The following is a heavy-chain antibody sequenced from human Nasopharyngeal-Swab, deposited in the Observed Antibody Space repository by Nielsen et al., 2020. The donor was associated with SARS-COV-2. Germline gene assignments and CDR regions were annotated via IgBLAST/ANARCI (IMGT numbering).Heavy chain of an antibody. D-gene: IGHD6-6*01. CDR1: GGSVNSGSYY. V-gene: IGHV4-61*01. J-gene: IGHJ5*02. CDR2: IYYSGST. CDR3: ARGTRVAARPGWFGP. Sequence: SETLSLTCTVSGGSVNSGSYYWSWIRQPPGKGLEWIGYIYYSGSTNYNPSLKSRVTISVDTSKNQFSLKLSSVTAADTAVYYCARGTRVAARPGWFGPWGQGTLVTVSS.